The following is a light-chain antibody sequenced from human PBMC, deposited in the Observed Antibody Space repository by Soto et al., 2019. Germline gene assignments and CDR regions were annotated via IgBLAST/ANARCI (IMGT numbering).Light chain of an antibody. CDR1: SSDVGGYNY. V-gene: IGLV2-14*01. Sequence: QSVLTQPASVSGSPGQSITISCTGTSSDVGGYNYVSWYQQHPGKAPELMIYEVSNRPSGVSNRFSGSKSGNTASLTISGLQAEDEADYYCSSYTSSSRVFGGGTKLTVL. CDR3: SSYTSSSRV. J-gene: IGLJ2*01. CDR2: EVS.